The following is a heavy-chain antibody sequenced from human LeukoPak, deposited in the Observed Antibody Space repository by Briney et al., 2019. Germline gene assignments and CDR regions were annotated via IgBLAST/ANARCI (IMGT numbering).Heavy chain of an antibody. CDR2: ISSSGAVT. CDR3: ATARVRAGFYFDC. Sequence: GGSLRLSCAASGFTLTTYVMSWVRPAPGEGVEWGSGISSSGAVTNYAYSVKGRSTISKDTSKKTLYLQMSSLRAEDTAVYYCATARVRAGFYFDCWGQGTLVTVSS. D-gene: IGHD2-21*01. V-gene: IGHV3-23*01. CDR1: GFTLTTYV. J-gene: IGHJ4*02.